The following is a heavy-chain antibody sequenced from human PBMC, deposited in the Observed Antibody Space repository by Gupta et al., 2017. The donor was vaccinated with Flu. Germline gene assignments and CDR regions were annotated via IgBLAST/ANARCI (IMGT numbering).Heavy chain of an antibody. V-gene: IGHV4-34*02. CDR3: ARRVDTSMEKSMELKGSTLDY. CDR2: IDHSGSS. CDR1: GESFSGYY. Sequence: QVQLQQWGAGLLKPSETLSLTCAVYGESFSGYYWIWVRQPPGKGLEWIGEIDHSGSSNYSPSLKSRVTILVDTSKNQFSLRLSSVTAADTAVYFCARRVDTSMEKSMELKGSTLDYWGQGTLVTVSS. J-gene: IGHJ4*02. D-gene: IGHD5-18*01.